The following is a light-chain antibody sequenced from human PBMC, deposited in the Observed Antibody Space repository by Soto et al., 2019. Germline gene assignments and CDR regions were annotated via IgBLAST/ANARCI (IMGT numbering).Light chain of an antibody. V-gene: IGLV2-23*02. J-gene: IGLJ1*01. CDR3: CSYAGSSTHV. Sequence: QSVLTQPASVSGSPGQSITISCTGTSSDVGSYNLVSWYQQHPGKAPKLMIYEVSKRPSGVSNRFSGSKSGNTASLTISGLQAEDEADYYCCSYAGSSTHVFGTGTKDT. CDR2: EVS. CDR1: SSDVGSYNL.